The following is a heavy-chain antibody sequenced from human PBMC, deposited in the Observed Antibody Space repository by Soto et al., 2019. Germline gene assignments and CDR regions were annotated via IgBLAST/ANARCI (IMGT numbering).Heavy chain of an antibody. V-gene: IGHV4-39*02. CDR3: ARLNYETSGSVDY. Sequence: QLQLQESGPGLVKPSETLSLTCTVSGDFISSSSYYWGWIRQPPGKGLEWIGSIYYSGSTYYYPSLKSRVTISVDTSKNHFSLKVSSVTAADTAVYYCARLNYETSGSVDYWGQGTLVTVSS. CDR2: IYYSGST. CDR1: GDFISSSSYY. J-gene: IGHJ4*02. D-gene: IGHD3-22*01.